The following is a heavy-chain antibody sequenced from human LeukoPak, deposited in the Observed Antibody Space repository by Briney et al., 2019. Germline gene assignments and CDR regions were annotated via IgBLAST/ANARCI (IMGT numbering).Heavy chain of an antibody. D-gene: IGHD6-19*01. CDR1: GGTFSSYA. CDR3: ASSGTVAGTGDY. J-gene: IGHJ4*02. V-gene: IGHV1-69*05. Sequence: GASAKVSCKASGGTFSSYAISWVRQAPGQGLEWMGRIIPIFGTANYAQKFQGRVTITTDESTSTAYMELSSLRSEDTAVYYCASSGTVAGTGDYWGQGTLVTVSS. CDR2: IIPIFGTA.